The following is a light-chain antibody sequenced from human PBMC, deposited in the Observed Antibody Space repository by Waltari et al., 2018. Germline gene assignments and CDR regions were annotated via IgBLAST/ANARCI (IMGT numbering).Light chain of an antibody. J-gene: IGKJ1*01. Sequence: EIVLTQSPGTLSLSPGERATLSCRASQSISSSFLAWYQVKPGQAPRLLIFAAATRAADIPDRISGIGSGAYFTLTISSLEPEDFAVYVCHQHDTSPWTFGQGTRVELK. CDR1: QSISSSF. CDR3: HQHDTSPWT. V-gene: IGKV3-20*01. CDR2: AAA.